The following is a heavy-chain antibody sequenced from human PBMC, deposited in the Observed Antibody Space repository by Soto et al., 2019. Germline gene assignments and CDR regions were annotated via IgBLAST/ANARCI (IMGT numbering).Heavy chain of an antibody. CDR1: GFTFTNAW. CDR2: IKSKTDGGTT. Sequence: GGSLRLSCAASGFTFTNAWINWVRQAPGKGLEWVGRIKSKTDGGTTDYAEPVKGRFAISRDDSNNMGYLQMNSLKIEDTAVYYCTTDSYSTIIIVRFDYWGHGTLVTVSS. V-gene: IGHV3-15*07. CDR3: TTDSYSTIIIVRFDY. J-gene: IGHJ4*01. D-gene: IGHD3-22*01.